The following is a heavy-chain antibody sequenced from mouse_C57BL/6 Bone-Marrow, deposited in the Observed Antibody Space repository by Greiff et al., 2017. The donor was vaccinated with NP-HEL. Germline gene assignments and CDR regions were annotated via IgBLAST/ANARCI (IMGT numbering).Heavy chain of an antibody. Sequence: LVESGAELVKPGASVKMSCKASGYTFTTYPIEWMQQSHGKCLAWIGNFHPYNDDTKYNEKFKGKATLTVEKSSSTVYLDLSRLTSDDSAVYYCARRSNFDYAMDYWGQGTSVTVSS. CDR1: GYTFTTYP. CDR2: FHPYNDDT. J-gene: IGHJ4*01. CDR3: ARRSNFDYAMDY. V-gene: IGHV1-47*01. D-gene: IGHD1-1*01.